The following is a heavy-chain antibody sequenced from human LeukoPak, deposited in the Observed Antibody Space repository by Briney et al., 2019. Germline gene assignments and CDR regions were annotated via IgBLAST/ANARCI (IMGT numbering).Heavy chain of an antibody. Sequence: GGSLRLSCAASGFIVSNNYMSWVRQAPGKGLESVSLIYSGGITYYADSVKGRFTISRDNSKNTVYLQMNSLRAEDTAVYYCARYYYDSSGYPYYFDYWGQGTLVTVSS. CDR2: IYSGGIT. D-gene: IGHD3-22*01. V-gene: IGHV3-53*01. CDR1: GFIVSNNY. CDR3: ARYYYDSSGYPYYFDY. J-gene: IGHJ4*02.